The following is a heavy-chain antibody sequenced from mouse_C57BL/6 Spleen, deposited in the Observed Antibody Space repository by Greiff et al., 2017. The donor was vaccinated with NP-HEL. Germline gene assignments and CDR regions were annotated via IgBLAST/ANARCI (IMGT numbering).Heavy chain of an antibody. CDR1: GYSFTDYN. CDR3: ARERYYDYDEGFAY. Sequence: VQLKQSGPELVKPGASVKISCKASGYSFTDYNMNWVKQSNGKSLEWIGVINPNYGTTSYNQKFKGKATLTVDQSSSTAYMQLNSLTSEDSAVYYCARERYYDYDEGFAYWGQGTLVTVSA. CDR2: INPNYGTT. D-gene: IGHD2-4*01. V-gene: IGHV1-39*01. J-gene: IGHJ3*01.